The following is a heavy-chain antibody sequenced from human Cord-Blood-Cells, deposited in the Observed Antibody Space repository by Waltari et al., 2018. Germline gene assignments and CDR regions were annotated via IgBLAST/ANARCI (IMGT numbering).Heavy chain of an antibody. CDR3: AIDHKYDILTGYRFDY. CDR2: IIPILGIA. CDR1: GGTFSSYA. J-gene: IGHJ4*02. V-gene: IGHV1-69*09. Sequence: QVQLVQSGAEVKKPGSSVKVSCKASGGTFSSYATTWLRQAPGQGLEWMGRIIPILGIANYAQKFQGRVTITADKSTSTAYMELSSLRSEDTAVYYCAIDHKYDILTGYRFDYWGQGTLVTVSS. D-gene: IGHD3-9*01.